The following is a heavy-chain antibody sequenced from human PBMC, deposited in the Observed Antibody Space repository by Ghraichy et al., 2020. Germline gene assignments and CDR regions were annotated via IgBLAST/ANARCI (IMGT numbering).Heavy chain of an antibody. CDR3: ARRETSGWLLLEY. CDR1: GGSISSSNYF. Sequence: SQTLSLTCTVSGGSISSSNYFWGWIRQPPGKGLEWIGSIYFSGSTYFNPSLKSRVTISVDKSKNQLSLKLSSVTAADTAVYYCARRETSGWLLLEYWGQGTLVTVSS. CDR2: IYFSGST. J-gene: IGHJ4*02. D-gene: IGHD6-19*01. V-gene: IGHV4-39*01.